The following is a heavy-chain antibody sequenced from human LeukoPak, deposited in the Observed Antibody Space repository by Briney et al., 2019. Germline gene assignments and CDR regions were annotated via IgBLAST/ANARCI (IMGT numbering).Heavy chain of an antibody. CDR1: GGTFSTYA. Sequence: GASVKVSCKASGGTFSTYAINWVRQAPGQGLEWMGWINPNSGGTNYAQKFQGRVTMTRDTSISTAYMELSRLRSDDTAVYYCARWYTNAFDIWGQGTMVTVSS. J-gene: IGHJ3*02. CDR2: INPNSGGT. V-gene: IGHV1-2*02. D-gene: IGHD1-1*01. CDR3: ARWYTNAFDI.